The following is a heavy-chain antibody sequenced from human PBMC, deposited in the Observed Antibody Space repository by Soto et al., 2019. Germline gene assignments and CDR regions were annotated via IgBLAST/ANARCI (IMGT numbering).Heavy chain of an antibody. Sequence: SETLSLTCTVSGGSISSYYWSWIRQPPGKGLEWIGYIYYSGSTNYNPSLKSRVTISVDTSKNQFPLKLSSVTAADTAVYYCARHYYDSSGYYNFDYWGQGTLVTVSS. J-gene: IGHJ4*02. V-gene: IGHV4-59*01. CDR3: ARHYYDSSGYYNFDY. D-gene: IGHD3-22*01. CDR1: GGSISSYY. CDR2: IYYSGST.